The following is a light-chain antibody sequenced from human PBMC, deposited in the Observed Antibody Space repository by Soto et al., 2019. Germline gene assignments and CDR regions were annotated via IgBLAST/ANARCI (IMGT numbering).Light chain of an antibody. V-gene: IGLV2-8*01. CDR1: SSYVGGYKY. J-gene: IGLJ3*02. Sequence: QSALTQPPSASGSPGQSVTISCTGTSSYVGGYKYVSWYQQHPGKAPKLMIYEVSKRPSGVPDRFSGSKSGNTASLTVSGLQADDEADYYCCSYGGSNNVVFGGGTKLTVL. CDR2: EVS. CDR3: CSYGGSNNVV.